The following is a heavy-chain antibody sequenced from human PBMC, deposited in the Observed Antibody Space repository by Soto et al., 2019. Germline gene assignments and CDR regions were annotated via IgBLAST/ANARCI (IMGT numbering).Heavy chain of an antibody. J-gene: IGHJ6*02. Sequence: ASMKGSCKASGYTFTRSGISLGRQAPGQGLEWMGWISTYNGDTNYAQTFQGRVTMTTDTSTSTVHMEVRSLRSDDTAVYYCAREGVAPYYYYGMDVWGQGTTVTVSS. CDR1: GYTFTRSG. CDR2: ISTYNGDT. CDR3: AREGVAPYYYYGMDV. D-gene: IGHD5-12*01. V-gene: IGHV1-18*01.